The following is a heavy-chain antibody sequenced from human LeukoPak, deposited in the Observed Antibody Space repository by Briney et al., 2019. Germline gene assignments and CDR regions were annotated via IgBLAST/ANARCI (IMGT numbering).Heavy chain of an antibody. D-gene: IGHD1-1*01. J-gene: IGHJ5*02. CDR1: GYTFTGYY. CDR2: INPNSDGT. V-gene: IGHV1-2*02. CDR3: ARDLIQLTNWFDP. Sequence: ASVKVSCKASGYTFTGYYMHWVRQAPGQGPEWMGWINPNSDGTNYAQKFQGRVTMTRDTSISTAYMELSRLRSDDTAVYYCARDLIQLTNWFDPWGQGTLVTVSS.